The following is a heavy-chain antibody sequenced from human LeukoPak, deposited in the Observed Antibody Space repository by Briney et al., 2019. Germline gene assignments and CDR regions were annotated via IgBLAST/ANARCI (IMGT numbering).Heavy chain of an antibody. CDR1: GYTFTGYY. D-gene: IGHD1-1*01. V-gene: IGHV1-18*04. Sequence: ASVKVSCKASGYTFTGYYMHWVRQAPGQGLEWMGWISAYNGNTNYAQKLQGRVTMTTDTSTSTAYMELRSLRSDDTAVYYCARARYPYYFDYWGQGTLVTVSS. CDR2: ISAYNGNT. CDR3: ARARYPYYFDY. J-gene: IGHJ4*02.